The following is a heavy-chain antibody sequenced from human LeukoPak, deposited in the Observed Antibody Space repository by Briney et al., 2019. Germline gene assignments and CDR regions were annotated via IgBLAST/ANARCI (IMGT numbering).Heavy chain of an antibody. J-gene: IGHJ4*02. CDR1: GYTFTSYG. CDR2: ISAYNGNT. Sequence: ASVKVSCKASGYTFTSYGISWVRQAPGQGLEWMGWISAYNGNTNYAQKLQGRVTMTTDTSTSTAYMELRSLRSDDTAVCYCARDYKAEYYYDSSGYYGVLDYWGQGTLVTVSS. D-gene: IGHD3-22*01. V-gene: IGHV1-18*01. CDR3: ARDYKAEYYYDSSGYYGVLDY.